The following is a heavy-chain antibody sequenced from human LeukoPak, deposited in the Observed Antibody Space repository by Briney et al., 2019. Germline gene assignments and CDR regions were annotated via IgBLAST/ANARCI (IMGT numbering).Heavy chain of an antibody. D-gene: IGHD3-3*01. Sequence: PGGSLRLSCAASGFTFSSYSMNWVRQAPGKGLEWVSYISSSSSTIYYADSVKGRFTISRDNAKNSLYLQTNSLRAEDTAVYYCARDAVTIFGVVIMEPFFDYWGQGTLVTVSS. V-gene: IGHV3-48*01. CDR3: ARDAVTIFGVVIMEPFFDY. CDR1: GFTFSSYS. J-gene: IGHJ4*02. CDR2: ISSSSSTI.